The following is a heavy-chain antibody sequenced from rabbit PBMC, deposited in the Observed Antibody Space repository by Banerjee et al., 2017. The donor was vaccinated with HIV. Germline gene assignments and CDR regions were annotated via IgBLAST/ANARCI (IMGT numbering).Heavy chain of an antibody. CDR2: INTATGKA. J-gene: IGHJ4*01. D-gene: IGHD1-1*01. V-gene: IGHV1S45*01. CDR3: TRDLTGVIGWNFNL. Sequence: QEQLVESGGGLVQPGGSLTLSCKASGFEFSRFGVSWVRQAPGKGLEWIACINTATGKAVYATWAKGRFTISRTSSTTVTLQMTSLTAADTATYFCTRDLTGVIGWNFNLWGPGTLVTVS. CDR1: GFEFSRFG.